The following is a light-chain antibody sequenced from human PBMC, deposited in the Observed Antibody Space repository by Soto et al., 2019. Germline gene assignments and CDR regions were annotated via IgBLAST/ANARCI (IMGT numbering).Light chain of an antibody. CDR2: DAS. J-gene: IGKJ5*01. Sequence: DVALTQTPLSLAATPGQPASMSSRCSQSLVYSDGKTYLSWYLQRQGQAPQLXIYDASNRLSGVPDRVSGRGAGTACTRQISRVEAEDVGVYDCMQRTHVTITFGPGTRLEIK. CDR3: MQRTHVTIT. CDR1: QSLVYSDGKTY. V-gene: IGKV2D-29*01.